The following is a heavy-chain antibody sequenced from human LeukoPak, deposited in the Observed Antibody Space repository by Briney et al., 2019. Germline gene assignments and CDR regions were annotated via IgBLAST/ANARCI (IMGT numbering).Heavy chain of an antibody. CDR1: GFTFSSYS. D-gene: IGHD3-3*01. J-gene: IGHJ4*02. Sequence: GGSLRLSCAASGFTFSSYSMNWVRQAPGKGLEWVSSISSSSSYIYYADSVKGRFTISRDNAKNSLYLQMNSLRAEDTAVYYCARLSAFWSGYYPSTDYWGQGALVTVSS. V-gene: IGHV3-21*01. CDR3: ARLSAFWSGYYPSTDY. CDR2: ISSSSSYI.